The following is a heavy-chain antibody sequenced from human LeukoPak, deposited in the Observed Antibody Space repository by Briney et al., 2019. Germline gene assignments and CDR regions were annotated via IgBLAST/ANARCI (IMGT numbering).Heavy chain of an antibody. CDR1: GGSISSYY. J-gene: IGHJ5*02. Sequence: PSETLSLTCTVSGGSISSYYWSWIRQPPGKGLEWIGYIYYSGSTNYNPSLKSRVTISVDTSKNQFSLKLSSVTAADTAVYYCARAAGITIFGVVIPNWFDPWGQGTLVTVSS. CDR3: ARAAGITIFGVVIPNWFDP. D-gene: IGHD3-3*01. CDR2: IYYSGST. V-gene: IGHV4-59*12.